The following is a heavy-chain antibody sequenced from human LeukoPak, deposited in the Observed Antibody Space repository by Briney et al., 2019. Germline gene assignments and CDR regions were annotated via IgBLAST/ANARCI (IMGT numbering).Heavy chain of an antibody. CDR2: TYRSGST. D-gene: IGHD3-16*01. CDR1: GGSISISLYD. J-gene: IGHJ4*02. V-gene: IGHV4-39*01. Sequence: TLSLTCTVSGGSISISLYDWGWIRQPPGKGLEWLGSTYRSGSTYYNPSLKSRVTISIDTSKNQFSLKMTSVTAADTAVYYCATGGGGYWGQGTLVTVSS. CDR3: ATGGGGY.